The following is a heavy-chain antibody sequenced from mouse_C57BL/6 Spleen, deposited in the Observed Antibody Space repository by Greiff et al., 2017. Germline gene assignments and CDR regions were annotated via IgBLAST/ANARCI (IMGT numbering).Heavy chain of an antibody. V-gene: IGHV1-58*01. CDR2: IYIGNGYT. D-gene: IGHD1-1*01. CDR1: GYTFTSYG. J-gene: IGHJ4*01. Sequence: EVQLQQSGAELVRPGSSVKMSCKTSGYTFTSYGINWVKQRPGQGLEWIGNIYIGNGYTEYNEKFKGKATLSSDTSSRTAYMEFSSLTSEDSTIYFCAREDHYYGSNHYALDYWCQGTSVTVSS. CDR3: AREDHYYGSNHYALDY.